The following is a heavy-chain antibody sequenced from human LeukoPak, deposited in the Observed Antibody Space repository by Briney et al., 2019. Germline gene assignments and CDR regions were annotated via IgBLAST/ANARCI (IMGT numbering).Heavy chain of an antibody. Sequence: PETLSLTCTVSGGSISSYYWSWIRQPPGKGLEWIGHIYYTGSTNYNPSLKSRVTISVDTSKNQFSLKLSSVTAADTAVYYCARGSGFYGHWGQGTLVTVSS. D-gene: IGHD6-19*01. CDR2: IYYTGST. CDR1: GGSISSYY. V-gene: IGHV4-59*01. CDR3: ARGSGFYGH. J-gene: IGHJ4*02.